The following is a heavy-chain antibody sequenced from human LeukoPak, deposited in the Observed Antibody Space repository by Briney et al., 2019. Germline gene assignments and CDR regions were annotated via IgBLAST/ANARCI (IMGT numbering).Heavy chain of an antibody. CDR1: GGSISSSIYY. CDR2: IYYSGST. D-gene: IGHD3-10*01. Sequence: SETLSLTCTVSGGSISSSIYYWGWIRQPPGKGLEWIGSIYYSGSTYYNPSLKSRVTISVDTSKNQFSLKLSSVTAADTAVYYCARHYGSGMFPNWFDPWGQGTLVTVSS. CDR3: ARHYGSGMFPNWFDP. V-gene: IGHV4-39*01. J-gene: IGHJ5*02.